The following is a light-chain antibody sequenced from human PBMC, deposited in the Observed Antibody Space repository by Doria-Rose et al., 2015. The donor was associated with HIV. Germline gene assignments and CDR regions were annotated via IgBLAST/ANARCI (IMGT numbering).Light chain of an antibody. Sequence: TQSPATLSVTPGERATLSCRASQGIGSDLAWYQQKPGQAPRLLIYRASIRATGIPPRFTGGGSGTEFTLTISSLQTEDFAVYFCQQYSQWPPYTFGQGTKLEVK. CDR1: QGIGSD. V-gene: IGKV3-15*01. CDR2: RAS. CDR3: QQYSQWPPYT. J-gene: IGKJ2*01.